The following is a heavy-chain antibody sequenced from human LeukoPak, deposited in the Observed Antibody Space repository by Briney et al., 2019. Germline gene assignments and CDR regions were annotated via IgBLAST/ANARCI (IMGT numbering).Heavy chain of an antibody. CDR3: ATETIGRHYDY. CDR2: IGPTGTDT. J-gene: IGHJ4*02. V-gene: IGHV3-21*01. CDR1: GFTFSSCG. Sequence: GGSLRLSCAASGFTFSSCGFNWVRQAPGKGLEWVSSIGPTGTDTYYADSVRGRFTISRDNAKNSMYLQMDSLRDEDTAVYYCATETIGRHYDYWGQGTLLTVSS. D-gene: IGHD1-14*01.